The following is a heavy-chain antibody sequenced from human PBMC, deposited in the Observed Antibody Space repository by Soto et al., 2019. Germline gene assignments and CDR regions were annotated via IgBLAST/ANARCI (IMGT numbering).Heavy chain of an antibody. Sequence: GGSLRLSCAASGFTFSNAWMNWVRQAPGKGLEWVGRIKSKTDGGTTDYAAPVKGRFTISRDDSKNTLYLQMNSLKTEDTAVYYCTTVAPGKGGAGNYYYYYGMDVWGQGTTVTVSS. CDR3: TTVAPGKGGAGNYYYYYGMDV. V-gene: IGHV3-15*07. CDR1: GFTFSNAW. J-gene: IGHJ6*02. D-gene: IGHD1-1*01. CDR2: IKSKTDGGTT.